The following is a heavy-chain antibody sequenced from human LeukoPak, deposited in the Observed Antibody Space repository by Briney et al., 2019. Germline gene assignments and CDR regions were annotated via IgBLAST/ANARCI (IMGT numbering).Heavy chain of an antibody. CDR3: ARNMVAATTTAFDY. CDR2: IYTSGST. V-gene: IGHV4-4*07. J-gene: IGHJ4*02. D-gene: IGHD2-15*01. Sequence: SETLSLTCTVSGGSISSYYWSWIRQPAGKGLEWIGRIYTSGSTNYNPSLKSRVTMSVDTSKNQFSLKLSSVTAADTAVYYCARNMVAATTTAFDYWGQGTLVTVSS. CDR1: GGSISSYY.